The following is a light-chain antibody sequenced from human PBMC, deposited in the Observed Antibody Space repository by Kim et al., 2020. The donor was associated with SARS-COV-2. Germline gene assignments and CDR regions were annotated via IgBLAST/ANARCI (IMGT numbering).Light chain of an antibody. CDR1: QNIYSNN. Sequence: SPGERATRSCRASQNIYSNNLAWYQQNPGQAPRLLIYGASSRATGIPDRFSGSGSRTDFTLTISRLEPEDFAVYFCQQYGHSPRTFGQGTKVDIK. V-gene: IGKV3-20*01. J-gene: IGKJ1*01. CDR2: GAS. CDR3: QQYGHSPRT.